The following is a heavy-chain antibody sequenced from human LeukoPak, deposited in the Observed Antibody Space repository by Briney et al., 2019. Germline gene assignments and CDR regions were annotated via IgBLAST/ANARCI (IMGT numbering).Heavy chain of an antibody. Sequence: GGSLRLSCAASGFTFSSYSMNWVRQAPGKGLEWVSYISSSGSTIYYADSVKGRFTISRDNAKNSLYLQMNSLRAEDTAVYYCARDRRSPSYWGQGTLVTVSS. J-gene: IGHJ4*02. V-gene: IGHV3-48*04. CDR1: GFTFSSYS. CDR2: ISSSGSTI. CDR3: ARDRRSPSY.